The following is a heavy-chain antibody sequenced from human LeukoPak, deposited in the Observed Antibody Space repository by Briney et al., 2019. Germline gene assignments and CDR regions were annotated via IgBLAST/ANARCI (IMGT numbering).Heavy chain of an antibody. V-gene: IGHV3-23*01. D-gene: IGHD6-19*01. CDR2: ISVTGTGI. CDR3: ARTIRGWFRENDY. Sequence: PGGSLRLSCAASGFSLSNFAMSWVRQAPGKGLEWISGISVTGTGIYYADSVKGRFTVSKDNSKNTLYLQMNSLRAEDTAVYFCARTIRGWFRENDYWGQGTLVTVSS. J-gene: IGHJ4*02. CDR1: GFSLSNFA.